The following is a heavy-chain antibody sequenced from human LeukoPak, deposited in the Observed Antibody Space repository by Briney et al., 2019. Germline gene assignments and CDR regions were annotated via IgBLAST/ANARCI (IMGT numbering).Heavy chain of an antibody. V-gene: IGHV4-34*01. CDR3: ARLGRITMIVVVTNYYYYYMDV. CDR2: INHSGST. D-gene: IGHD3-22*01. J-gene: IGHJ6*03. Sequence: SETLSLTCAVYGGSFSGYYWSWIRQPPGKGLEWIGEINHSGSTNYNPSLKSRVTISVDTSKNQFSLKLSSVTAAGTAVYYCARLGRITMIVVVTNYYYYYMDVWGKGTTVTVS. CDR1: GGSFSGYY.